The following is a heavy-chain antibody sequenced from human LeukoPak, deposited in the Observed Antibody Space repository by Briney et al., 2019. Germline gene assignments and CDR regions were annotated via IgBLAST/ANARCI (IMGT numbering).Heavy chain of an antibody. V-gene: IGHV3-21*01. CDR3: ARGGSSGWYAYYFDY. CDR1: GFTFSSYS. D-gene: IGHD6-19*01. Sequence: GGSLRLSCAASGFTFSSYSMKWVRQAPGKGLEWVSSICSSSSYIYYAHSVKPRFTISTDNAKNSLYLQINSLRAEDTAVYYCARGGSSGWYAYYFDYWGQGTLVTVSS. J-gene: IGHJ4*02. CDR2: ICSSSSYI.